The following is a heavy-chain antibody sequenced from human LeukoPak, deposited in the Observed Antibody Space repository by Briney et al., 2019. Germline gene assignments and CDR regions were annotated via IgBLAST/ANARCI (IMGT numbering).Heavy chain of an antibody. CDR1: GFTFSSYA. D-gene: IGHD6-19*01. CDR2: ITGSGGST. CDR3: AKWAVSGRGFDY. V-gene: IGHV3-23*01. Sequence: PGGSLRLSCAASGFTFSSYAMSWVRQAPGKGLEWVSDITGSGGSTHYADSVKGRFTIPRDNSKTTLYLQMNSLRAEDTAVYYCAKWAVSGRGFDYWGQGTLVTVSS. J-gene: IGHJ4*02.